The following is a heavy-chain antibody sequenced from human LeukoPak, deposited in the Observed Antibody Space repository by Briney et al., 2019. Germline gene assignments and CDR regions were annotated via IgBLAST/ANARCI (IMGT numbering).Heavy chain of an antibody. CDR2: INHSGST. CDR1: GGSFSGYY. CDR3: ARAPIVVVPAATRSMGYYFDY. Sequence: SETLSLTCAVYGGSFSGYYWSWIRQPPGKGLEWIGEINHSGSTNYNLSLKSRVTISVDTSKNQFSLKLSSVTAADTAVYYCARAPIVVVPAATRSMGYYFDYWGQGTLVTVSS. J-gene: IGHJ4*02. V-gene: IGHV4-34*01. D-gene: IGHD2-2*01.